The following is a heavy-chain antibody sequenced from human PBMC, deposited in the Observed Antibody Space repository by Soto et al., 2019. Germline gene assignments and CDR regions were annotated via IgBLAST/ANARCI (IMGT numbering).Heavy chain of an antibody. CDR3: AKGSGYSYEKFYFDS. Sequence: GGSLRLSCAASGFTFSDYAMNWVRQAPGKGLEWVSTVSGGGATTYYADSVKGRFTISRDNFKSTLYLQMNSLRAEDTAIYYCAKGSGYSYEKFYFDSWSQGTQVTVSS. CDR1: GFTFSDYA. V-gene: IGHV3-23*01. J-gene: IGHJ4*02. CDR2: VSGGGATT. D-gene: IGHD5-18*01.